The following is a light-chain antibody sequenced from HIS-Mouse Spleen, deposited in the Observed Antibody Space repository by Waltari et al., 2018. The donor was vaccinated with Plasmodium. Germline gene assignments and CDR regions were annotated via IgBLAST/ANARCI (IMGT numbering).Light chain of an antibody. CDR1: SSDVGGYNS. CDR2: EVS. V-gene: IGLV2-8*01. J-gene: IGLJ2*01. Sequence: QSALTQPPSASGSPGQSVTISCTGTSSDVGGYNSVSWYQQHPGKAPKLMIYEVSKRPSGVPERFSGSKSGNTASLTVSGLQAEDEADYYCSSYAGSNNLVFGGGTKLTVL. CDR3: SSYAGSNNLV.